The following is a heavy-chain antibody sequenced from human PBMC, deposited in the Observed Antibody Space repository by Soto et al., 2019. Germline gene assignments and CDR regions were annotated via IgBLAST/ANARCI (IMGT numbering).Heavy chain of an antibody. CDR3: ARVMNYYDSSGYFEY. J-gene: IGHJ4*02. CDR2: IYYSGST. CDR1: GGSVSSGSYY. V-gene: IGHV4-61*01. D-gene: IGHD3-22*01. Sequence: PSETLSLTCTVSGGSVSSGSYYWSWIRQPPGKGLEWIGYIYYSGSTNYNPSLKSRVTISVDTSKNQFSLKLSSVTATDTAVYYCARVMNYYDSSGYFEYWGQGTLVTV.